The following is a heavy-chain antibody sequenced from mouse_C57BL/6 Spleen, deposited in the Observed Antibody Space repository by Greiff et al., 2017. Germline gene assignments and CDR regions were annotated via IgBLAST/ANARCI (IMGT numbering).Heavy chain of an antibody. CDR3: TAGPYGGLFDY. CDR2: IDPENGDT. V-gene: IGHV14-4*01. J-gene: IGHJ2*01. CDR1: GFNIKDDY. Sequence: EVQLQQSGAELVRPGASVKLSCTASGFNIKDDYMHWVKQRPEQGLEWIGWIDPENGDTEYASKFQGKATITADTSSNTAYLQLSSLTSEDTAVYYCTAGPYGGLFDYWGQGTTLTVSS. D-gene: IGHD1-1*01.